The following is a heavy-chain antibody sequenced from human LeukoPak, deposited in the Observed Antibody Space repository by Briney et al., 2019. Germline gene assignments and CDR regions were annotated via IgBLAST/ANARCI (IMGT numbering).Heavy chain of an antibody. V-gene: IGHV1-8*01. J-gene: IGHJ4*02. Sequence: ASVKVSCKTSGYTFTSYDINWVRQATGQGLEWMGWMNPNSGNTGYAQKFQGRVTMTRNTSISTAYIELSSLRSEDTAVYYCARRSQAGGTGIGYWGQGTLVTVSS. CDR2: MNPNSGNT. D-gene: IGHD6-19*01. CDR3: ARRSQAGGTGIGY. CDR1: GYTFTSYD.